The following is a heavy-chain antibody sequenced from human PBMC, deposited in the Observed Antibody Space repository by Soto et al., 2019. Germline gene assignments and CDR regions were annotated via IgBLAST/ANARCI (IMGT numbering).Heavy chain of an antibody. J-gene: IGHJ5*02. V-gene: IGHV3-13*01. Sequence: EVQLVESGGGLVQPGGSLRLSCAASGLTFSAYDMHWVRQTTGKGLEWVAAIGTQHDAYYPDSVKGRFTISRENAKNSFSLQKDSLRAGDTAVYYCARQASYWHGGGGWFDPWGQGTLVTVSS. CDR2: IGTQHDA. D-gene: IGHD2-8*02. CDR3: ARQASYWHGGGGWFDP. CDR1: GLTFSAYD.